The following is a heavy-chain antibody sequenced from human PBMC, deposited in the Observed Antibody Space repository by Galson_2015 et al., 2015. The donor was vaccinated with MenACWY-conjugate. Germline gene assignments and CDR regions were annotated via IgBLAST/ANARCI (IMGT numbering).Heavy chain of an antibody. J-gene: IGHJ4*02. CDR2: INSDGRST. CDR1: GFTFSTYW. Sequence: SLRLSCAASGFTFSTYWMHWVRQAPGKGLVWVSRINSDGRSTSYADSVKGRFTISRDNAKNTLYLQMNSLRAKDTAVYYCARLGGNYRTTSRFDYWGQGTLVTVSS. D-gene: IGHD1-26*01. CDR3: ARLGGNYRTTSRFDY. V-gene: IGHV3-74*01.